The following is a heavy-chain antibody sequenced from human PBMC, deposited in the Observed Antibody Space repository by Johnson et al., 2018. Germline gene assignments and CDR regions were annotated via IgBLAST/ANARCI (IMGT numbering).Heavy chain of an antibody. CDR3: AKEHSRSSGMDV. J-gene: IGHJ6*04. Sequence: QVQLVQSGGGVVQPGRSLRLSCAASGFTFSSYGVHWVRQAPGKGLEWVAVISYDGSIKYYAASVKGRFTISRDNSKNTLYLQMNSLGAEDTAVYYCAKEHSRSSGMDVWGKGTTVTVSS. D-gene: IGHD6-6*01. CDR1: GFTFSSYG. CDR2: ISYDGSIK. V-gene: IGHV3-30*18.